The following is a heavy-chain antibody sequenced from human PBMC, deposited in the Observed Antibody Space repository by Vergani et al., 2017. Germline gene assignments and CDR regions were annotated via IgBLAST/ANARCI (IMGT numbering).Heavy chain of an antibody. D-gene: IGHD6-6*01. Sequence: QVQLQESGPGLVKPSETLSPTCTVSGGSISSYYWSWIRQPPGKGLEWIGYIYYSGSTNYNPSLKSRVTISVDTSKNQFSLKLSSVTAADTAVYYCARDQYSSSSWXWDYWGQGTLVTVSS. CDR3: ARDQYSSSSWXWDY. V-gene: IGHV4-59*01. CDR1: GGSISSYY. J-gene: IGHJ4*02. CDR2: IYYSGST.